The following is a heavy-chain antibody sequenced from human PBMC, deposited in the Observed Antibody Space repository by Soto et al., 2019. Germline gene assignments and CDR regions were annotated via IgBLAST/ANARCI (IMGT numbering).Heavy chain of an antibody. CDR1: GYTFTSYG. J-gene: IGHJ4*02. Sequence: QVQLVQSGAEVKKPGASVKVSCKASGYTFTSYGISWVRQAPGQGLEWMGWISAYNGNTNYAQKLQGRVTMTTDTSTGTAYKERRSLRSDDTAVYYCGRVSPYYYDGSGPPAVYWGQGTLVTVSS. D-gene: IGHD3-22*01. V-gene: IGHV1-18*01. CDR3: GRVSPYYYDGSGPPAVY. CDR2: ISAYNGNT.